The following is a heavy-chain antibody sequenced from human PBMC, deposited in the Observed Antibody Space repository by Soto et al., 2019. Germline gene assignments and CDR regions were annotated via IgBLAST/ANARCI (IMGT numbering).Heavy chain of an antibody. CDR3: AGGTSSSGWSDYYYYYMDV. Sequence: SETLSLTCTVSGGSISSSSYYWGWIRQPPGKGLEWIGSIYYSGSTYYNPSLKSRVTISVDTSKNQFSLKLSSVTAADTAVYYCAGGTSSSGWSDYYYYYMDVWGKGTTVTVSS. V-gene: IGHV4-39*01. D-gene: IGHD6-19*01. J-gene: IGHJ6*03. CDR2: IYYSGST. CDR1: GGSISSSSYY.